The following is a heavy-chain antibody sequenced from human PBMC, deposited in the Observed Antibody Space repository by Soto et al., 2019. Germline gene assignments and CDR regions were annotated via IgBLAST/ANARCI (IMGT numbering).Heavy chain of an antibody. CDR1: GDSMTKYY. CDR3: ARTVGAAYYFDF. D-gene: IGHD1-26*01. V-gene: IGHV4-4*07. Sequence: QVQLQESGPGLVKPSETLSLTCTVSGDSMTKYYWSWIRQPAGKGLEWIGRIYTSGRTNYNPSLKSRVTMSIDTSNNHFSLKLKSGTAADTAVYYCARTVGAAYYFDFWGQGALVTVSS. CDR2: IYTSGRT. J-gene: IGHJ4*02.